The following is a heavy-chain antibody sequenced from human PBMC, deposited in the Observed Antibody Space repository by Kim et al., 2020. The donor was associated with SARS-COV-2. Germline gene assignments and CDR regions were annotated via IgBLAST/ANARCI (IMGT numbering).Heavy chain of an antibody. Sequence: SVKVSCKASGFTFTSSAVQWVRQARGQRLEWIGWIVVGSGNTNYAQKFQERVTITRDMSTSTAYMELSSLRSEDTAVYYCAATTQNIWFGELFPFDYWGQGTLVTVSS. V-gene: IGHV1-58*01. CDR1: GFTFTSSA. D-gene: IGHD3-10*01. CDR3: AATTQNIWFGELFPFDY. J-gene: IGHJ4*02. CDR2: IVVGSGNT.